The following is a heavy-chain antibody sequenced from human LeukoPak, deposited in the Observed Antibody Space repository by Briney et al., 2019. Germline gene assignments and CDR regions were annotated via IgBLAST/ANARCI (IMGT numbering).Heavy chain of an antibody. CDR2: IVPIFGTT. J-gene: IGHJ3*02. CDR1: GGTFSSYA. D-gene: IGHD2-15*01. V-gene: IGHV1-69*06. Sequence: SVKVSCKASGGTFSSYAVSWVRQAPGQGLEWMGGIVPIFGTTYYAQTLQGRVTFSADISTRTAYMELSSLRSEDTALYYCARESAGSDMGKAFDIWGQGTMVTVPS. CDR3: ARESAGSDMGKAFDI.